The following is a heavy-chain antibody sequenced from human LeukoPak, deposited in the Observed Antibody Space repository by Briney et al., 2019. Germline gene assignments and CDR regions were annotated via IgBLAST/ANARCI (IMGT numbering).Heavy chain of an antibody. J-gene: IGHJ4*02. CDR2: IIPILGIA. V-gene: IGHV1-69*04. CDR1: GGICSSYA. CDR3: ARDLPPYYFDY. Sequence: SVNVSCMASGGICSSYAISWVRQAPGQGLEWMGRIIPILGIANYAQKFQGRVTITADKSTSTAYMDLSSLRSEDTAVYYCARDLPPYYFDYWGQGTLVTVSS.